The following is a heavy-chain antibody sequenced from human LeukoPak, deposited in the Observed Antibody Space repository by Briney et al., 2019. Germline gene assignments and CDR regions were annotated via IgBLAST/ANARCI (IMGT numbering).Heavy chain of an antibody. Sequence: GGSLRLSCAASGFSFNTHAMHWVRQAPGKGLEWVAVISYDGSNKYYADSVKGRFAISRDNSRNTLYLQVNSLRAEDTAAYFCARGVLTGGTYFAYWGLGTLVTVSS. CDR3: ARGVLTGGTYFAY. CDR1: GFSFNTHA. V-gene: IGHV3-30*09. CDR2: ISYDGSNK. D-gene: IGHD4/OR15-4a*01. J-gene: IGHJ4*02.